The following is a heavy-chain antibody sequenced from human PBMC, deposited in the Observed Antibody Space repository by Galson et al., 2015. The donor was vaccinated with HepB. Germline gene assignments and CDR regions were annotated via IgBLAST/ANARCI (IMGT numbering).Heavy chain of an antibody. J-gene: IGHJ2*01. V-gene: IGHV3-33*08. CDR2: IWYDGSNK. CDR3: AREWPNWGPNVNRRYFDL. D-gene: IGHD7-27*01. Sequence: SLRLSCAASGFPFSSYGMHWVRQAPGKGLEWVALIWYDGSNKYYTDSVRGRFTISRDNSKNTLYLQMNSLRVDDAAMYYCAREWPNWGPNVNRRYFDLWGRGILVTVSS. CDR1: GFPFSSYG.